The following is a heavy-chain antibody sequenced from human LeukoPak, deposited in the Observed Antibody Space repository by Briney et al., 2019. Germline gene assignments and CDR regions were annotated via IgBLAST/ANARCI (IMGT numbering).Heavy chain of an antibody. CDR2: IYYSGST. CDR3: ARGWAYRIAAAGYFAY. J-gene: IGHJ4*02. D-gene: IGHD6-13*01. V-gene: IGHV4-31*03. Sequence: SQTLSLTCTVSGGSISSGGYYWSWIRQHPGKGLEWIGYIYYSGSTYYNPSLKSRVTISVDTSKNQFSLKLSSVTAAGTAVYYCARGWAYRIAAAGYFAYWGQGTLVTVSS. CDR1: GGSISSGGYY.